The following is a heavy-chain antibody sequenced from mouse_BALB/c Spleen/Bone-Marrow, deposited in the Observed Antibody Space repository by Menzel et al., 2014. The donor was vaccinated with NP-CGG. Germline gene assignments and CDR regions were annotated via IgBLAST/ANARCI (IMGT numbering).Heavy chain of an antibody. CDR2: IDPSDSET. J-gene: IGHJ2*01. D-gene: IGHD4-1*01. CDR3: ARNWVYFDY. CDR1: GYTFTSYW. V-gene: IGHV1-69*02. Sequence: QVQLQQPGAELVKPGAPVKLSCKASGYTFTSYWMNWVKQRPGRGLEWTGRIDPSDSETHYNQKFKDKATLTVDKSSSTAYIQLSSLTSEDSAVYYCARNWVYFDYWGQGTTLTVSS.